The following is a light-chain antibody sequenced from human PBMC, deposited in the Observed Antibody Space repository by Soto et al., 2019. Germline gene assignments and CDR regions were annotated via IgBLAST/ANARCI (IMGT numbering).Light chain of an antibody. CDR3: QQYSNWPPLT. CDR1: QIVSSN. CDR2: GAS. J-gene: IGKJ4*01. Sequence: EIVMTQSPATLSVSPGERATLSCRASQIVSSNLAWYQQKPGQAPRLLIYGASTRATGIPARFSGSGSGTEFTLTISSLQSEDFAVYYCQQYSNWPPLTFGGGTKVEIK. V-gene: IGKV3-15*01.